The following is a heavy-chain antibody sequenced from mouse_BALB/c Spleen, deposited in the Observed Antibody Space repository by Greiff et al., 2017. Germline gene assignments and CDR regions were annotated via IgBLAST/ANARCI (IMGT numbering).Heavy chain of an antibody. J-gene: IGHJ3*01. CDR3: ARRGLRRPAWFAY. CDR2: IDPENGNT. Sequence: VQLQQSGAELVRPGAFVKLSCKASGFNIKDYYMHWVRQRPEQGLEWIGWIDPENGNTIYDPKFQGKASITADTSSNTAYLLLSSLTSEDTAVYCGARRGLRRPAWFAYWGQGTLVTVSA. CDR1: GFNIKDYY. D-gene: IGHD2-2*01. V-gene: IGHV14-1*02.